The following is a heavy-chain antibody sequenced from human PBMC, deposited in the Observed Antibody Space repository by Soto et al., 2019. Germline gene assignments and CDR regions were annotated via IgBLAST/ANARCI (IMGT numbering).Heavy chain of an antibody. V-gene: IGHV3-30*04. J-gene: IGHJ4*02. CDR2: ISYDVSNE. D-gene: IGHD3-22*01. CDR1: EVTFSSYA. CDR3: AKDVAPHYYDSSGPTDY. Sequence: PGGSLRHSWAASEVTFSSYAMHWVRQATVKGLEWWAGISYDVSNEYYADSVKGRFTISRDNSTNTLYLQMTSLRAEDTAVYFCAKDVAPHYYDSSGPTDYWGQGPLVTVSS.